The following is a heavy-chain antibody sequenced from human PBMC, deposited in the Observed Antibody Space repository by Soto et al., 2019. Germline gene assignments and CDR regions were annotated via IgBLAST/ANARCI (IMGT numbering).Heavy chain of an antibody. CDR3: ARESGYYPLQYARFDY. V-gene: IGHV3-30-3*01. CDR1: GFTFSSYA. Sequence: QVQLVESGGGVVQPGRSLRLSCAASGFTFSSYAMHWVRQAPGKGLEWVAVISYDGSNKYYADSVKGRFTISRDNSKNTLYLQMNSLRAEDTAVYYCARESGYYPLQYARFDYWGQGTLVTVSS. CDR2: ISYDGSNK. J-gene: IGHJ4*02. D-gene: IGHD3-22*01.